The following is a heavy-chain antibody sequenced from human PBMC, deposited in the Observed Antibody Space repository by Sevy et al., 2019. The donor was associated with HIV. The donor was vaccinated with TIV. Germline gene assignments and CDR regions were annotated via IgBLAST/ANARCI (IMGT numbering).Heavy chain of an antibody. Sequence: GGSLRLSCAASGFTLTSYDMSWVRQTPGKGLEWVSGLSGGGGSPFYADSVKGRFTISRDNSKNTLYLQMNSLRAEDTALYYCAKDRIWELGDAFDIWGQGTMVTVSS. D-gene: IGHD1-26*01. CDR3: AKDRIWELGDAFDI. CDR2: LSGGGGSP. CDR1: GFTLTSYD. V-gene: IGHV3-23*01. J-gene: IGHJ3*02.